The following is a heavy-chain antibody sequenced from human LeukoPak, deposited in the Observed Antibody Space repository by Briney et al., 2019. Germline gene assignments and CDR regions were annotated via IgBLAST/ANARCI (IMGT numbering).Heavy chain of an antibody. CDR3: ARDRIQAWSYVGLFDY. V-gene: IGHV1-69*04. CDR1: GGTFSSYA. Sequence: ASVKVSCKASGGTFSSYAISWVRQAPGQGLEWMGRIIPIFGIANYAQKFQGRVTITADKSTSTAYMELSSLRSEDTAVYYCARDRIQAWSYVGLFDYWGQGTLVTVSS. D-gene: IGHD5-18*01. J-gene: IGHJ4*02. CDR2: IIPIFGIA.